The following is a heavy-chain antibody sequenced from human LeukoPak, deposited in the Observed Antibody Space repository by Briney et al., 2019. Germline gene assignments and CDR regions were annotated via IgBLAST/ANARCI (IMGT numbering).Heavy chain of an antibody. CDR1: GGTFSSYA. CDR3: ARGHCSSTSCYQDYMDV. J-gene: IGHJ6*03. V-gene: IGHV1-69*05. Sequence: GASVKVSCKASGGTFSSYAISWVRQAPGQGLKWMGGIIPIFGTANYAQKFQGRVTITTDESTSTAYMELSSLRSEDTAVYYCARGHCSSTSCYQDYMDVWGKGTTVTVSS. D-gene: IGHD2-2*01. CDR2: IIPIFGTA.